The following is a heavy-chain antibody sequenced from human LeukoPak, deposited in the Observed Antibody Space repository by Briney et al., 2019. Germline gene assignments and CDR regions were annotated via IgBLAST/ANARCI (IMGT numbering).Heavy chain of an antibody. CDR3: ARGRGSQSFDY. V-gene: IGHV1-2*02. J-gene: IGHJ4*02. D-gene: IGHD1-26*01. Sequence: ASVKVSCKTSKYTFTGYYIHWVRQAPGQGLEWMGWINPNSGDTNYARKFQGRVTMTRDTSITTAYMNLNRLTSGDTAVYFCARGRGSQSFDYWGQGTLVTVSS. CDR1: KYTFTGYY. CDR2: INPNSGDT.